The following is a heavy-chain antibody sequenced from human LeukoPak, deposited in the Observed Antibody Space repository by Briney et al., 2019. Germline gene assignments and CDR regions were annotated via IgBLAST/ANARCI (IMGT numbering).Heavy chain of an antibody. CDR3: ARHYDFWSGYSSAFSTAFDY. Sequence: SETLSLTCTVSGGSISSYYWSWIRQLPGKGLEWIGYIYYSGSTNYNPSLKSRVTISVDTSKDQFSLKLSSVTAADTAVYYCARHYDFWSGYSSAFSTAFDYWGQGTLVTVSS. J-gene: IGHJ4*02. V-gene: IGHV4-59*01. CDR2: IYYSGST. CDR1: GGSISSYY. D-gene: IGHD3-3*01.